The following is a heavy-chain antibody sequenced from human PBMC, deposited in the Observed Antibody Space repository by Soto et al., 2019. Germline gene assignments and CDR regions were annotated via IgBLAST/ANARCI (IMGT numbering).Heavy chain of an antibody. J-gene: IGHJ4*02. CDR1: GFTFSTYA. Sequence: GGSLRLSCAASGFTFSTYAMSWVRQAPGKGLEWVSGISGSGGSTYYADSVKGRFTISRDNSKNTMYLQMSSLRAEDTAVYYCAKTPFSSSWYYFDYWGQGTLVTVSS. CDR2: ISGSGGST. D-gene: IGHD6-13*01. V-gene: IGHV3-23*01. CDR3: AKTPFSSSWYYFDY.